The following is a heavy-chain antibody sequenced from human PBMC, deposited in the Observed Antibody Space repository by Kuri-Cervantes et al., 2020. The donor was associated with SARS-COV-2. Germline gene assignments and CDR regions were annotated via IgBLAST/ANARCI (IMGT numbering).Heavy chain of an antibody. D-gene: IGHD6-6*01. CDR1: GFTFSSYA. J-gene: IGHJ4*02. CDR3: ARIHSSSSGGYFDY. Sequence: GESLKISCAASGFTFSSYAMSRVRQAPGKGLEWVSGINWNGGSTGYADSVKGRFTISRDNAKNSLYLQMNSLRAEDTALYYCARIHSSSSGGYFDYWGQGTLVTVSS. V-gene: IGHV3-20*04. CDR2: INWNGGST.